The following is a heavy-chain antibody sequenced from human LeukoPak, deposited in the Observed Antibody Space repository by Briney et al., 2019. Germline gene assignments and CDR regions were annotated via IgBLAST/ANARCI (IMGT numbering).Heavy chain of an antibody. J-gene: IGHJ3*02. Sequence: GGSLRLSCAASGFTFSSYGMHWVRQAPGKGLEWVAAISYDGSNKFYADSVKGRFTISRDNPKNRLFLQMNSLRADDTAVYYCARGRSSMVRGVQGAFDIWGQGTMVTVSS. CDR3: ARGRSSMVRGVQGAFDI. D-gene: IGHD3-10*01. V-gene: IGHV3-30*03. CDR1: GFTFSSYG. CDR2: ISYDGSNK.